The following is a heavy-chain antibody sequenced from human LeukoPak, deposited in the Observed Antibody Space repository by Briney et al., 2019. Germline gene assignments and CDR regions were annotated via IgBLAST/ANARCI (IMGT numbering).Heavy chain of an antibody. J-gene: IGHJ3*02. Sequence: ASVKVSCKASGYTFTGYYMHWVRQAPGQGLEWMGWINPNSGGTNYAQTFQGRDTVTWDTSISTAYMELTRLTSDDTAVYSCARDLYSGGWTGAFDIWGQGTMVTVSS. V-gene: IGHV1-2*02. CDR3: ARDLYSGGWTGAFDI. D-gene: IGHD6-19*01. CDR2: INPNSGGT. CDR1: GYTFTGYY.